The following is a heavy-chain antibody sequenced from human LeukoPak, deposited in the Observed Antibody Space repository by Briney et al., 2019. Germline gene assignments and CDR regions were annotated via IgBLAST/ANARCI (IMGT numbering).Heavy chain of an antibody. CDR1: GFTFSSYG. V-gene: IGHV3-30*18. CDR3: AKARDGDYDY. J-gene: IGHJ4*02. Sequence: GRSLRLSCAASGFTFSSYGMHWVRQAPGKGLEWVAVISYDGSNKYYADSVKGRFTISRDNSKNTLYLQMNSLRAEDTAVYYCAKARDGDYDYWGQGTLVTVSS. D-gene: IGHD4-17*01. CDR2: ISYDGSNK.